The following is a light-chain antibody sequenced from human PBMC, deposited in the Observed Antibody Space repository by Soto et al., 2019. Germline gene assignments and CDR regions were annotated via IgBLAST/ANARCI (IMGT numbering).Light chain of an antibody. CDR3: QQYGSSAT. J-gene: IGKJ1*01. Sequence: ERVLMQSPGALSLSPGERATRSCRASQSVSSSYLAWYQQKPGQAPRLLIYGASSRASSIADRFSGSGSGTDFTLTISRLEPEEFAVYYCQQYGSSATFGQGTKVDIK. CDR2: GAS. CDR1: QSVSSSY. V-gene: IGKV3-20*01.